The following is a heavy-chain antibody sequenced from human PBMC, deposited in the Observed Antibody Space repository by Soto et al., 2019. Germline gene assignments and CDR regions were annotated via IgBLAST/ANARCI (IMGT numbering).Heavy chain of an antibody. D-gene: IGHD2-21*02. CDR3: ARVRQYGDSGYWFDA. V-gene: IGHV4-59*01. CDR1: GGSISTYF. J-gene: IGHJ5*02. Sequence: NPSETLALTCTVYGGSISTYFWTWIRQPPGKGLEWIGYLYYSGRTNYNPSLKTRATIAIDTSKSHFSLKLSSVTAAYMATYYCARVRQYGDSGYWFDAWGQGTLVTVSS. CDR2: LYYSGRT.